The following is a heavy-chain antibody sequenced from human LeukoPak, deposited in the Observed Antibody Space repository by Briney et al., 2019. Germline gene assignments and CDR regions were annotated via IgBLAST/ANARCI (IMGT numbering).Heavy chain of an antibody. Sequence: ASGKVSCKVSGYTLTELSMHWVRQAPGKGLEWMGGFDPEDGETIYAQKFQGRVTMTEDTSTDTAYMELSSLRSEDTAVYYCATVNFRSWYLFDYWGQGTLVTVSS. CDR2: FDPEDGET. D-gene: IGHD6-13*01. CDR1: GYTLTELS. J-gene: IGHJ4*02. CDR3: ATVNFRSWYLFDY. V-gene: IGHV1-24*01.